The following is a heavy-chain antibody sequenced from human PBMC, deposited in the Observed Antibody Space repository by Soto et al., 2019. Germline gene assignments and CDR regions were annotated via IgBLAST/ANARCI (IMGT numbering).Heavy chain of an antibody. CDR1: GFTFSSYA. CDR3: AKDRVVRGVISSGRSGPFDY. J-gene: IGHJ4*02. Sequence: PGGSLRLSCAASGFTFSSYAMSWVRQAPGKGLEWVSAISGSGGSTYYADSVKGRFTISRDNSKNTLYLQMNSLRAEDTAVYYCAKDRVVRGVISSGRSGPFDYWGQGTLVTVSS. CDR2: ISGSGGST. D-gene: IGHD3-10*01. V-gene: IGHV3-23*01.